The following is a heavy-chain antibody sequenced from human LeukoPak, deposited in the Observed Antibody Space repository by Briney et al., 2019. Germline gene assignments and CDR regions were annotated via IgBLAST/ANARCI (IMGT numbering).Heavy chain of an antibody. CDR1: GGSISSYY. V-gene: IGHV4-59*08. J-gene: IGHJ4*02. D-gene: IGHD3-3*01. CDR2: IYYSGST. CDR3: ARRPPGDDFWSGWSFDY. Sequence: SETLSLTCTVSGGSISSYYWIWIRQPPGKGLEWIGYIYYSGSTNYNPSLKSRVTISVDTSKNQFSLKLSSVTAADTAVYYCARRPPGDDFWSGWSFDYWGQGTLVTVSS.